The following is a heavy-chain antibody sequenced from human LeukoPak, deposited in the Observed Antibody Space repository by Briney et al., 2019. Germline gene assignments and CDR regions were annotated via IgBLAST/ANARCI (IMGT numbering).Heavy chain of an antibody. CDR1: GFTFSSYA. Sequence: PGGSLRLSCAASGFTFSSYAMSWVRQAPGKGLEWVSAISGSGGSTCYADSVKGRFTISRDNSKNTLYLQMNSLRAEDTAVYYCAKGVYSVKRAWYYFDYWGQGTLVTVSS. CDR2: ISGSGGST. CDR3: AKGVYSVKRAWYYFDY. D-gene: IGHD3-22*01. V-gene: IGHV3-23*01. J-gene: IGHJ4*02.